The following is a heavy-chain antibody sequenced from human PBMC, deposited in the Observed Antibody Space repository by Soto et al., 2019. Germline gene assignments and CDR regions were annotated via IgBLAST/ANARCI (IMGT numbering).Heavy chain of an antibody. D-gene: IGHD2-15*01. CDR1: GGSISSGDYY. CDR2: IYYSGST. CDR3: ARARGARYFDY. J-gene: IGHJ4*02. Sequence: SSETLSLTCTVSGGSISSGDYYWSWIRQPLGKGLEWIGYIYYSGSTYYNPSLKSRVTISVDTSKNQFSLKLSSVTAADTAVYYCARARGARYFDYWGQGTLVTVSS. V-gene: IGHV4-30-4*01.